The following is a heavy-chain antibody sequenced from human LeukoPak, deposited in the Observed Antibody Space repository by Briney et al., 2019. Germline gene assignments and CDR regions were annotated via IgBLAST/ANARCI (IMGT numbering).Heavy chain of an antibody. V-gene: IGHV1-69*04. CDR2: IIPIFGIA. CDR3: ARDETNHYYYGMDV. Sequence: ASVKVSCKASGGTFSSYAIGWVRQAPGQGLEWMGRIIPIFGIANYAQKFQGRVTITADKSTSTAYMELSSLRSEDTAVYYCARDETNHYYYGMDVWGQGTTVTVSS. CDR1: GGTFSSYA. J-gene: IGHJ6*02. D-gene: IGHD1-14*01.